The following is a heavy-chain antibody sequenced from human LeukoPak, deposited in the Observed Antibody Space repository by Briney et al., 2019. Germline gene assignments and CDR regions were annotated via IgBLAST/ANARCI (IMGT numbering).Heavy chain of an antibody. CDR3: ARNNNWGDAGYYYYMDV. CDR2: IYTSGTT. J-gene: IGHJ6*03. Sequence: SETLSLTCTVSGGSISSYYWSWIRQSAGKGLKWIGRIYTSGTTNYNPSLKSRVTMSVDTSKNQFSLKLTSVTAADTAVYYCARNNNWGDAGYYYYMDVWGKGTTVTVSS. CDR1: GGSISSYY. D-gene: IGHD7-27*01. V-gene: IGHV4-4*07.